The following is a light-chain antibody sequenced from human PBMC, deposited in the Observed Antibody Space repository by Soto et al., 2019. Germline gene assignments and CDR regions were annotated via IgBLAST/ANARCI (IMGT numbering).Light chain of an antibody. J-gene: IGKJ2*01. CDR2: GAS. CDR1: QSVSSSY. Sequence: EIVLTQSPGTLSLSPGERATLSCRASQSVSSSYLAWHQQKPGQAPRLLIYGASSRSTGIPDRFSGRGSGTDFTLTISRLEPEDFAVYYCQQYGSSPLYTFGQGTQLEIK. V-gene: IGKV3-20*01. CDR3: QQYGSSPLYT.